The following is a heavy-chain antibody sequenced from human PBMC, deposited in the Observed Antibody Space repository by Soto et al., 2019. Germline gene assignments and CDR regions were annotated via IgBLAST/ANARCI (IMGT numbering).Heavy chain of an antibody. CDR1: GFTLSTYA. V-gene: IGHV3-30*04. D-gene: IGHD2-15*01. CDR3: ARDRDEDGGTSDAFDM. CDR2: ISHDGRNN. Sequence: QVQVVESGGGVVQPGRSLRLSCAASGFTLSTYAMHWVRQAPGKGLEWVAVISHDGRNNYYADSVKGRFTISRDNSKSTLSRQMNSLRPEDTAVYYCARDRDEDGGTSDAFDMWGQGTMVTVSS. J-gene: IGHJ3*02.